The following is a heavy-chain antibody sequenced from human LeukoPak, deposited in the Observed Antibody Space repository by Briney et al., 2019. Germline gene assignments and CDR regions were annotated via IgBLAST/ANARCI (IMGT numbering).Heavy chain of an antibody. CDR1: GFTFSSYG. D-gene: IGHD3-10*01. CDR2: ISYDGSNK. J-gene: IGHJ5*02. V-gene: IGHV3-30*18. CDR3: AKSATFRGARNWFDP. Sequence: GRSLRLSCAASGFTFSSYGMHWVRQAPGKGLEWVAVISYDGSNKYYADSVKGRFTISRDNSKNTLYLQMNSLRAEDTAVYYCAKSATFRGARNWFDPWGQGTLVTVSS.